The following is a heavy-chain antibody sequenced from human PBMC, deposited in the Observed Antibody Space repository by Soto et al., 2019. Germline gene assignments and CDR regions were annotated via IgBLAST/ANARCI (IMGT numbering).Heavy chain of an antibody. Sequence: GGSLSLSCSASGVTFSIYGMHWVRPAPGKGLEWVAVIWYDGSNKYYADSVKGRFTISRDNSKNTLYLQMNSLRAEDTAVYYCARDPHSSGSRYYGMDVWGQGTTVTVSS. D-gene: IGHD6-19*01. CDR2: IWYDGSNK. V-gene: IGHV3-33*08. CDR3: ARDPHSSGSRYYGMDV. J-gene: IGHJ6*02. CDR1: GVTFSIYG.